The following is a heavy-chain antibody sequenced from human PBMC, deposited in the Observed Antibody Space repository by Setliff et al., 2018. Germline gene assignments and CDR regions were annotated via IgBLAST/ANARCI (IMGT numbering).Heavy chain of an antibody. CDR2: INHSGST. Sequence: SETLSLTCTVSGGSISSGTYYWSWIRQPAGKGLEWIGEINHSGSTNYNPSLKSRVTISVDTSKNQFSLKLSSVTAADTAVYYCARVDNFWSGPIDYWGQGTLVTVSS. CDR3: ARVDNFWSGPIDY. J-gene: IGHJ4*02. CDR1: GGSISSGTYY. D-gene: IGHD3-3*01. V-gene: IGHV4-61*10.